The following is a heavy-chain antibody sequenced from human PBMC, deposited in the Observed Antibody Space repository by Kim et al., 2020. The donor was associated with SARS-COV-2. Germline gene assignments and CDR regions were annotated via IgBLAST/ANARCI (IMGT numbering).Heavy chain of an antibody. Sequence: ASVKVSCKASGYTFTSYGISWVRQAPGQGLEWMGWISAYNGNTNNAQKLQGRVTMTTDTSTSTAYMELRSLRSDDTAVYYCASDVGETGYLYYYYGMDVWGQGTTVTVSS. CDR3: ASDVGETGYLYYYYGMDV. CDR2: ISAYNGNT. J-gene: IGHJ6*02. D-gene: IGHD3-9*01. CDR1: GYTFTSYG. V-gene: IGHV1-18*04.